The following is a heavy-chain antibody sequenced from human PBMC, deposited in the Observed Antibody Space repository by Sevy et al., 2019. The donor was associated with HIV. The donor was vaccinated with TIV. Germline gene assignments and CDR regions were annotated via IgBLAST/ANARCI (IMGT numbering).Heavy chain of an antibody. Sequence: GGSLRLSCAASGFTFSSYSMNWVRQAPGKGLEWVSSISSSSSYIYYADSVKGRFTISRDNAKNSRYLQMNSLRAEDTAVYYCARDGGYNWFDPWGQGTLVTVSS. V-gene: IGHV3-21*01. CDR3: ARDGGYNWFDP. D-gene: IGHD3-16*01. J-gene: IGHJ5*02. CDR2: ISSSSSYI. CDR1: GFTFSSYS.